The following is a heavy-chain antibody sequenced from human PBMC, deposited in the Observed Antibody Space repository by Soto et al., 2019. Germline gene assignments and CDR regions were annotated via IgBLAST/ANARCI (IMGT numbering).Heavy chain of an antibody. CDR3: ARVDGYTLPSDC. CDR2: ITSGSDYI. Sequence: LRLSCVASGFTFSAYSMSWVRQAPGKGLEWVSSITSGSDYIYYADSLKGRFTISRDNAKNSLFLQMHSLRAEDTAFYYCARVDGYTLPSDCWGQGTLVTVSS. J-gene: IGHJ4*02. D-gene: IGHD5-12*01. V-gene: IGHV3-21*01. CDR1: GFTFSAYS.